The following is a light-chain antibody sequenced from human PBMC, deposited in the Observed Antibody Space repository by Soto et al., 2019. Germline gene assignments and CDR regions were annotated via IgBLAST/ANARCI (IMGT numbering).Light chain of an antibody. V-gene: IGKV3-20*01. CDR2: GAS. CDR3: QQYGSSPST. Sequence: ENVLTQSPVTLSLSPGERATLSCRASESVSSSFLAWYQQRLGQAPRLLIYGASSRATGIPDRFSGSGSGTDFTLTISRLEPEDFAVYYCQQYGSSPSTFGQGTKVDIK. J-gene: IGKJ1*01. CDR1: ESVSSSF.